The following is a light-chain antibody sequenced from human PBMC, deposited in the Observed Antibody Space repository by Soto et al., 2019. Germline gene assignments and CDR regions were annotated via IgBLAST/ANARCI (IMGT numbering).Light chain of an antibody. V-gene: IGLV4-69*01. CDR2: LNRDGSH. CDR1: SGHSSYA. J-gene: IGLJ2*01. CDR3: QTWGTGIKV. Sequence: QLVLTQSPSASASLGASVKRTCTLSSGHSSYAIAWHQQQPEKGPRYLMKLNRDGSHSKGDGIPDRFSGSSSGAERYLTIASLQSEDEADYYCQTWGTGIKVFGGGTKLTVL.